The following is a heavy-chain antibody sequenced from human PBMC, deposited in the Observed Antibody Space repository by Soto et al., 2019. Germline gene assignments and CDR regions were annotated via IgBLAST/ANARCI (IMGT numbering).Heavy chain of an antibody. J-gene: IGHJ4*02. D-gene: IGHD6-13*01. CDR1: GFTFGSYA. CDR2: ISYDGSNK. Sequence: GGSLRLSCAASGFTFGSYAMHWVRQAPGKGLEWVAVISYDGSNKYYADSVKGRFTISRDNSKNTLYLQMNSLRAEDTAVYYCASVRAYGSSWYYFDYWGQGTLVTVSS. CDR3: ASVRAYGSSWYYFDY. V-gene: IGHV3-30-3*01.